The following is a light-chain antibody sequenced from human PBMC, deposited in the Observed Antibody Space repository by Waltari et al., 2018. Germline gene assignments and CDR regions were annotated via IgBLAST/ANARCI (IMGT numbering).Light chain of an antibody. J-gene: IGKJ1*01. CDR2: WAS. CDR3: QQYYSTPWT. Sequence: DIVMTQSPDSLAVSLGERATINCKSSPSVLYSSNNKHYLAWYQQKPGQPPNLLIYWASTRESGVPDRFSGSGSGTDFTLTISSLQAEDVAVYYCQQYYSTPWTFGQGTKVEIK. CDR1: PSVLYSSNNKHY. V-gene: IGKV4-1*01.